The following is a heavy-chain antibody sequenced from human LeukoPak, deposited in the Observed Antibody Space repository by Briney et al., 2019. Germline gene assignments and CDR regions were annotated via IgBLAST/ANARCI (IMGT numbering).Heavy chain of an antibody. CDR3: ARCGWAYSSGWSHDY. Sequence: PSETLSLTCAVSGDSISSSKWWSWVRQAPGKGLEWIGYIYHSGSTYYNPSLKSRVTISVDRSKNQFSLKLSSVTAADTAVYYCARCGWAYSSGWSHDYWGQGTLVTVSS. J-gene: IGHJ4*02. D-gene: IGHD6-19*01. CDR2: IYHSGST. CDR1: GDSISSSKW. V-gene: IGHV4-4*02.